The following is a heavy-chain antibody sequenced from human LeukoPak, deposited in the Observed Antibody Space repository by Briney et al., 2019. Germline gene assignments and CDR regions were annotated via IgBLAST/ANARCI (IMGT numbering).Heavy chain of an antibody. V-gene: IGHV3-23*01. J-gene: IGHJ3*02. CDR3: GKNRYSGSLSPFDI. Sequence: GGSLGLSCAASKSAFSSYAMSWVRQAPGKGLEWVSAISGGGGNTYYADSVKGRFTISRDNSKNTLYLQMNSLRAEDTAVYYCGKNRYSGSLSPFDIWGQGTMVTVSS. CDR2: ISGGGGNT. CDR1: KSAFSSYA. D-gene: IGHD1-26*01.